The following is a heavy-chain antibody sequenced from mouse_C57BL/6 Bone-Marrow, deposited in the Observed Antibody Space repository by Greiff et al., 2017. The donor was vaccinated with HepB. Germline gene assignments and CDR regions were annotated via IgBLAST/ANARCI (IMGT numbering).Heavy chain of an antibody. V-gene: IGHV1-82*01. D-gene: IGHD1-1*01. CDR2: IYPGDGDT. CDR3: ARSRISYYYGSSYNYAMDY. Sequence: VQLQESGPELVKPGASVKISCKASGYAFSSSWMNWVKQRPGKGLEWIGRIYPGDGDTNYNGKFKGKATLTADKSSSTAYMQLSSLTSEDSAVYFCARSRISYYYGSSYNYAMDYWGQGTSVTVSS. CDR1: GYAFSSSW. J-gene: IGHJ4*01.